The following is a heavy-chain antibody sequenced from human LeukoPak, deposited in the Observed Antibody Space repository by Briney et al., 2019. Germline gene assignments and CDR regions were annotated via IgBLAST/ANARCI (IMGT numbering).Heavy chain of an antibody. Sequence: PSETLSLTCAVYGGSFSGYYWSWIRQPPGKGLERIGEINHSGSTNYNPSLKSRVTISVDTSKNQFSLKLSSVTAADTAVYYCARAGDSLVFYYYMDVWGKGTTVTVSS. V-gene: IGHV4-34*01. D-gene: IGHD2-2*01. CDR2: INHSGST. CDR3: ARAGDSLVFYYYMDV. J-gene: IGHJ6*03. CDR1: GGSFSGYY.